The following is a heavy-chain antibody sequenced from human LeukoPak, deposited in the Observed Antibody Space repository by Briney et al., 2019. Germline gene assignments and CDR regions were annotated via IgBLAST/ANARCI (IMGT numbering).Heavy chain of an antibody. J-gene: IGHJ4*02. V-gene: IGHV3-64D*06. CDR2: ISSNGGST. CDR1: GFTFSSYA. CDR3: VKESDSSSWYEVDY. Sequence: GGSLRLSCSASGFTFSSYAMHWVRQAPGKGLEYVSAISSNGGSTYYADSVKGRFTISRDNSKNTLYLQMSSLRAEDTAVYYCVKESDSSSWYEVDYWGQGTLVTVSS. D-gene: IGHD6-13*01.